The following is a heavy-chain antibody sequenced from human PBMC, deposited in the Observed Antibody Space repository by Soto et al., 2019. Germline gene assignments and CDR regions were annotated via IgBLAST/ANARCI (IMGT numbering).Heavy chain of an antibody. CDR3: ASGGSSLNFDS. CDR2: ISWNSGNI. V-gene: IGHV3-9*01. D-gene: IGHD6-6*01. CDR1: GFSFDDYA. J-gene: IGHJ4*02. Sequence: PGGSLGLSFAASGFSFDDYAMHWVRQAPGKGLEWVSGISWNSGNIGYADSVKGRFTISRDNAKNSLYLQMNSLRAEDTAVYYCASGGSSLNFDSWGQGTLVTVSS.